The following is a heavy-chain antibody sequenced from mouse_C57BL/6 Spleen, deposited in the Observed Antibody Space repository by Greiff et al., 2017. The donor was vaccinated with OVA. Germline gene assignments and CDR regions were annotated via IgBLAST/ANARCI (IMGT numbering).Heavy chain of an antibody. CDR2: INPNNGGT. J-gene: IGHJ3*01. V-gene: IGHV1-18*01. Sequence: EVQVVESGPELVKPGASVKIPCKASGYTFTDYNMDWVKQSHGKSLEWIGDINPNNGGTIYNQKFKGKATLTVDKSSSTAYMELRSLTSEDTAVYYCARPLYYGSRSWFAYWGQGTLVTVSA. D-gene: IGHD1-1*01. CDR3: ARPLYYGSRSWFAY. CDR1: GYTFTDYN.